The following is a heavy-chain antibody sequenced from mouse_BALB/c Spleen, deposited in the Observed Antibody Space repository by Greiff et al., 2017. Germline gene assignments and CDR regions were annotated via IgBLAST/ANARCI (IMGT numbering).Heavy chain of an antibody. J-gene: IGHJ4*01. CDR2: IWAGGGT. CDR3: ARDGNYDAMDY. V-gene: IGHV2-9*02. Sequence: VQGVESGPGLVAPSQSLSITCTVSGFSLTSYGVHWVRQPPGKGLEWLGVIWAGGGTNYNSALMSRLSISKDNSKSQVFLKMNSLQTDDTAMYYCARDGNYDAMDYWGQGTSVTVSS. D-gene: IGHD2-1*01. CDR1: GFSLTSYG.